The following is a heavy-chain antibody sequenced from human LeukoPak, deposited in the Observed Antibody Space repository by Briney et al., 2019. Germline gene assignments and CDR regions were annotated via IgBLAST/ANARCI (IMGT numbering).Heavy chain of an antibody. Sequence: SETLSLTCTVSRGSISSYYWSWIRQPPGKGLEWIGYIYYSGSTNYNPSLKSRVTISVDTSKNQFSLKLSSVTAADTAVYYCARVCDYYYYYYMYVWGKGTTVTVSS. V-gene: IGHV4-59*01. CDR2: IYYSGST. CDR1: RGSISSYY. CDR3: ARVCDYYYYYYMYV. J-gene: IGHJ6*03.